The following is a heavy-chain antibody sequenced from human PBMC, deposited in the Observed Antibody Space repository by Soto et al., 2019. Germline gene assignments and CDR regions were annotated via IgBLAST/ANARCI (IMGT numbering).Heavy chain of an antibody. CDR1: GFTFRNDW. CDR2: IKEDGSEK. D-gene: IGHD1-7*01. Sequence: EVQLVESGGGLVQPGGSLRLSCSASGFTFRNDWMSWVRQAPGKGLEWVANIKEDGSEKYYVDSVKGRFTISRDNAKNSLFLQMNSLRAEDTAVYYCARERVAFTWNYNTFWGQGTLVTVSS. CDR3: ARERVAFTWNYNTF. J-gene: IGHJ4*02. V-gene: IGHV3-7*05.